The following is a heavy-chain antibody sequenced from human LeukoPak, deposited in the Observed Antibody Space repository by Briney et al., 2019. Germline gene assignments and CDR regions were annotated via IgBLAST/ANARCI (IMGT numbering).Heavy chain of an antibody. J-gene: IGHJ6*02. D-gene: IGHD1-1*01. V-gene: IGHV1-18*01. CDR3: AREDNDDYYYYGMDV. CDR1: GYTFPDYTFTNYG. Sequence: ASVKVSCKASGYTFPDYTFTNYGISWVRQAPGQGLEWMGWISTYKSHTNYAQKFQGRVTMITDTSTNTAYMELRSLRSDDTAVYYCAREDNDDYYYYGMDVWGQGTAVTVSS. CDR2: ISTYKSHT.